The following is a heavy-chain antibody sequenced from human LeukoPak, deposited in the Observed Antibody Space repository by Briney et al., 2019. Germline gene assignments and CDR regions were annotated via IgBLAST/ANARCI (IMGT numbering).Heavy chain of an antibody. CDR3: VRERNNFWSGHHSIFDS. V-gene: IGHV3-74*01. D-gene: IGHD3-3*01. CDR1: GFIFSDHW. J-gene: IGHJ4*02. CDR2: INNDGSST. Sequence: GGSLRLSCGASGFIFSDHWMHWVRQAPGKGLVWLSRINNDGSSTIYADSVKGRFTFSRDNAENTLFLEMNSLRVEDTAVYYCVRERNNFWSGHHSIFDSWGQGTLVTVSS.